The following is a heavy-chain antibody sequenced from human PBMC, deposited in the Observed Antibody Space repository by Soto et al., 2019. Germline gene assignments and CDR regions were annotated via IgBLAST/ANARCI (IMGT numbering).Heavy chain of an antibody. CDR3: ESRPGNVRIGGQPHNGMDV. V-gene: IGHV3-23*01. CDR2: ISASGATT. Sequence: GGSLRLSCAASGFTFSSYAMSWVRQAPGKGLEWVSGISASGATTHYADSVKGRFTISIDNSKNTLYLQMNSLRAEDMAVYYCESRPGNVRIGGQPHNGMDVWGQGTTVTVSS. D-gene: IGHD1-1*01. J-gene: IGHJ6*02. CDR1: GFTFSSYA.